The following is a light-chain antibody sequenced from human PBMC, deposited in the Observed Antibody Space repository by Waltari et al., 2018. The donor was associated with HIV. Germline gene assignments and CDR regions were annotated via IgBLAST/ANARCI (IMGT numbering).Light chain of an antibody. CDR3: SSYTTSSTMI. V-gene: IGLV2-14*03. Sequence: QSALTQPASVSGSPGQSITIPCTGTTSDVGGYNYVSWYQQHPGKAPKLMIYDVSNLPSGVSPRFSGSKSDNTASLTISGLQAEDEADYFCSSYTTSSTMIFGGGTKLTVL. J-gene: IGLJ2*01. CDR1: TSDVGGYNY. CDR2: DVS.